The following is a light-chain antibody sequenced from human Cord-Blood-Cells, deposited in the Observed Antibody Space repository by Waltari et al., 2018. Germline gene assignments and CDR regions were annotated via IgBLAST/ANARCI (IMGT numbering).Light chain of an antibody. CDR2: DAS. CDR3: QQYNSYSPRT. CDR1: QSISSW. J-gene: IGKJ1*01. Sequence: DIQITQSPSPLSASVGDRVTIPCRASQSISSWLAWYQQKPGKAPKLLIYDASSLESGVPSRFSGSGSGTEFTLTISSLQPDDFATDYCQQYNSYSPRTFGQGTKVEIK. V-gene: IGKV1-5*01.